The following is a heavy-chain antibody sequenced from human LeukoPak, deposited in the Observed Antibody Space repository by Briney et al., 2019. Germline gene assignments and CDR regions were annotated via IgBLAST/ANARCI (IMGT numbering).Heavy chain of an antibody. CDR1: GGSFSGYY. J-gene: IGHJ5*02. CDR3: ARGGYYDSSGYYQWNWFDP. V-gene: IGHV4-34*01. CDR2: INHSGST. D-gene: IGHD3-22*01. Sequence: KPSETLSLTCAVYGGSFSGYYWSWIRQPPGKGLEWIGEINHSGSTNYNPSLKSRVTISVDTSKNQFSLKLSSVTAADTAVYYCARGGYYDSSGYYQWNWFDPWGQGTLVTVSS.